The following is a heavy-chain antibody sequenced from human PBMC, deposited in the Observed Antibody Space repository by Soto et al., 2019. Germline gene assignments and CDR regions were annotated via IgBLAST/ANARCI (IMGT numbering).Heavy chain of an antibody. Sequence: QVKLVQSGAEVKKPGASVKVSCQTSGYNFSAYYFNWVRQAAGQGPEWMGWLNPRNGQTGYVQKFRGRGTMTRETSIATVYVELSRLTSEDTAIYFCARETVTSMVGYWGQGTLVTGS. CDR2: LNPRNGQT. CDR1: GYNFSAYY. J-gene: IGHJ4*02. V-gene: IGHV1-8*01. D-gene: IGHD5-18*01. CDR3: ARETVTSMVGY.